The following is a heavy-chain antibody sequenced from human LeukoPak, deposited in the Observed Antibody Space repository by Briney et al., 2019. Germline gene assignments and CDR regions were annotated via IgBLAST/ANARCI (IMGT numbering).Heavy chain of an antibody. D-gene: IGHD2-21*01. J-gene: IGHJ4*02. CDR1: GGSLNSYY. CDR3: ATLVIGYYYFIF. CDR2: IYYSGNT. V-gene: IGHV4-59*08. Sequence: SETLSLTCTVSGGSLNSYYWSWIRQPPGKGLEWIGYIYYSGNTNYNPSLKSRVTISVDTSKNQFSLKLSSVTAADTAVYYCATLVIGYYYFIFWGQGTLVTVSS.